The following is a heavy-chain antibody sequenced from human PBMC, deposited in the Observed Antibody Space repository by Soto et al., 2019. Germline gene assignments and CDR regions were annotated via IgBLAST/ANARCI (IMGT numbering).Heavy chain of an antibody. CDR1: GYTFTGFY. D-gene: IGHD5-18*01. CDR3: ARGPGLPVDY. Sequence: QAQLVQSGAEVKKPGASVKVSCKASGYTFTGFYIHWVRQAPGQGLEWMGIINPSGGSTTYAQKFQXXVXMXXDTSTSTVYMELSRLRAEDTAVSYCARGPGLPVDYWGQGTLVTVSS. J-gene: IGHJ4*02. CDR2: INPSGGST. V-gene: IGHV1-46*01.